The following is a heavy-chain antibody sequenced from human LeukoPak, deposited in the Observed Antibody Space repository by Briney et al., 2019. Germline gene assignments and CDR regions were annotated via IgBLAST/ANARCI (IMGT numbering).Heavy chain of an antibody. CDR3: AGRPAGY. CDR1: GGSFSGYY. Sequence: SETLSLTCAVYGGSFSGYYWSWIRRPPGKGLEWIGSIYSSGITYCNPSLKSRVTIFADTSKNQVSLQLSSVTAADTAVYYCAGRPAGYWGQGTLVTVSS. J-gene: IGHJ4*02. V-gene: IGHV4-34*01. CDR2: IYSSGIT.